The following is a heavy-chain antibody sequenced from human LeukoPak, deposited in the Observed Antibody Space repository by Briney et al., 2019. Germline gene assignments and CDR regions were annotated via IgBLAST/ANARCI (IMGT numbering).Heavy chain of an antibody. CDR2: INPNSGGT. J-gene: IGHJ4*02. Sequence: ASVKVSCKASGYTFTGYYMHWVRQAPGQGLEWRGWINPNSGGTNYAQKFQGRVTMTRDTSISTAYMELSRLRSDDTAVYYCARGRTVVVPAAIPNYWGQGTLVTVSS. V-gene: IGHV1-2*02. D-gene: IGHD2-2*02. CDR1: GYTFTGYY. CDR3: ARGRTVVVPAAIPNY.